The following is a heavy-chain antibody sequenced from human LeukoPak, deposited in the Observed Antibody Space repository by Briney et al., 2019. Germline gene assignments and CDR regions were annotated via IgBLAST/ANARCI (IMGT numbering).Heavy chain of an antibody. Sequence: SVKVSCKASGGTFSSYAISWVRQAPGQGLEWMGGIIPIFGTANYAQKFQGRVTITTGESTSTAYMELSSLRSEDTAVYYCARVACGGDCYVDYWGQGTLVTVSS. CDR3: ARVACGGDCYVDY. D-gene: IGHD2-21*02. V-gene: IGHV1-69*05. CDR2: IIPIFGTA. J-gene: IGHJ4*02. CDR1: GGTFSSYA.